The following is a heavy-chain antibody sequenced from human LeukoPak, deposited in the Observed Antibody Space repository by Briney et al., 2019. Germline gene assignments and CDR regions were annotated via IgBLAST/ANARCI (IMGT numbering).Heavy chain of an antibody. Sequence: GGSLRLSCAASGFTFSTYSMNWVRQAPGKGLEWVSSISTSSSYIKYADSVKGRFTISRDNARNSLSLQMNSLRAEDTAVYYCAGSDTTGYIPREWDYWYFDLWGRGALVTVSS. V-gene: IGHV3-21*01. CDR1: GFTFSTYS. J-gene: IGHJ2*01. D-gene: IGHD1-1*01. CDR3: AGSDTTGYIPREWDYWYFDL. CDR2: ISTSSSYI.